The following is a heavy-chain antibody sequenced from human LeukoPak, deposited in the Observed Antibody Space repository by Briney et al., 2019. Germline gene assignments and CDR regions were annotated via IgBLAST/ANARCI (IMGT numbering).Heavy chain of an antibody. Sequence: GGSLRLSCAASGLTFSSYGMHWVRRAPGKGLEWVAVISYDGSNKYYADSVKGRFTISRDNSKNTLYLQMNSLRAEDTAVYYCAKAADSSGYYFDYWGQGTLVTVSS. D-gene: IGHD3-22*01. J-gene: IGHJ4*02. CDR2: ISYDGSNK. V-gene: IGHV3-30*18. CDR3: AKAADSSGYYFDY. CDR1: GLTFSSYG.